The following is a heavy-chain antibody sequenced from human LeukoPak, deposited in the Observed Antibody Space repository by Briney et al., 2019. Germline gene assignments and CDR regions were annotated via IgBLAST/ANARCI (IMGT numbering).Heavy chain of an antibody. Sequence: SETLSLTCTVSGGSISSYYWSWIRQPPGKGLEWIGYIYYSGSTNYNPSLKSRVTISVDTSKNQFSLKLCSVTAADTAVYYCAGAAESRQAFDIWGQGTMVTVSS. V-gene: IGHV4-59*01. CDR2: IYYSGST. D-gene: IGHD3-10*01. CDR1: GGSISSYY. J-gene: IGHJ3*02. CDR3: AGAAESRQAFDI.